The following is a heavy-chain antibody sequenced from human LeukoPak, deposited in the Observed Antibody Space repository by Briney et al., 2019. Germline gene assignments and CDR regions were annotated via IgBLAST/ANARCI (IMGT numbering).Heavy chain of an antibody. CDR1: GFTFSIYA. CDR2: ISGSGGST. Sequence: GGSLRLSCAASGFTFSIYAMSWVRQAPGKGLEWVSAISGSGGSTHYADSVRGRFTISRDNSKNTLYLQMNRLRAEDTAIYFCAKSMGFYDNTGRREWGQGTLVTVSS. D-gene: IGHD3-22*01. J-gene: IGHJ4*02. V-gene: IGHV3-23*01. CDR3: AKSMGFYDNTGRRE.